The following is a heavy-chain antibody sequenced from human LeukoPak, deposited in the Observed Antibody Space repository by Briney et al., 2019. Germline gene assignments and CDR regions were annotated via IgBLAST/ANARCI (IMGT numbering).Heavy chain of an antibody. D-gene: IGHD3-22*01. CDR1: GAFTSHYY. V-gene: IGHV4-59*01. CDR3: ARGEYYYDSSGYYTLRRNCFHP. J-gene: IGHJ5*02. CDR2: ISHTGST. Sequence: SETLSLTCTVSGAFTSHYYWNWILETPGRLRELIGYISHTGSTNYNPSLKSRVTMSVDTSNNQSSLKLSRVTSADTAVYYFARGEYYYDSSGYYTLRRNCFHPWGQETLVTVSS.